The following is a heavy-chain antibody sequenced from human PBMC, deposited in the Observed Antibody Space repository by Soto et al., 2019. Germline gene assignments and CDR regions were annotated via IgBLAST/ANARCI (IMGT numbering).Heavy chain of an antibody. CDR2: ISRINYI. V-gene: IGHV3-21*01. D-gene: IGHD1-26*01. CDR3: ARVGYSGSYYFDY. CDR1: GFTFSSYS. J-gene: IGHJ4*02. Sequence: GGSLRLSCAASGFTFSSYSMNWVRQAPGKGLEWVSSISRINYIYYADSKKSRFNISRDNAKNSLYKKMNRLRAEYTSVYYCARVGYSGSYYFDYWGQGTLVTVSS.